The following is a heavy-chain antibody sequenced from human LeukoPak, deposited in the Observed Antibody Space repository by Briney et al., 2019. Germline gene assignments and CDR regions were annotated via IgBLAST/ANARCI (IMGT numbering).Heavy chain of an antibody. J-gene: IGHJ4*02. CDR1: GFSFSNYA. Sequence: PVGSLRLSCTTSGFSFSNYAMSWVRQAPGKALEWVSRVNGGVSTYYTDSVKGRFSISRDSSKSTLYLQMRSLRADHTALYYCARDDAPDGGFLDYWGQGTLVTVSS. CDR3: ARDDAPDGGFLDY. V-gene: IGHV3-23*01. D-gene: IGHD2/OR15-2a*01. CDR2: VNGGVST.